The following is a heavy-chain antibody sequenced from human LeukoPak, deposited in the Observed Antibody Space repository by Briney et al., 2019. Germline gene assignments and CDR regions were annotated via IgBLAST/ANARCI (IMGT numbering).Heavy chain of an antibody. J-gene: IGHJ4*02. D-gene: IGHD3-3*01. V-gene: IGHV4-34*01. CDR1: GGSFSGYY. Sequence: SETLSLTCAVYGGSFSGYYWSWIRQPPGKGLEWIGEINHSGSTNYNPSLKSRVTISVDTSKNQFSLKLSTVTAADTAVYYCARVGFWSGYSSGYWGQGTLVTVSS. CDR3: ARVGFWSGYSSGY. CDR2: INHSGST.